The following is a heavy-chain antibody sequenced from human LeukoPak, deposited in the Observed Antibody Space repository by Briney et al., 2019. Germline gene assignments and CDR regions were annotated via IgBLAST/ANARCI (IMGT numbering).Heavy chain of an antibody. V-gene: IGHV1-2*02. J-gene: IGHJ4*02. CDR3: ARVRGILWFGELLKPAPDFDY. CDR1: GYTFTGYY. D-gene: IGHD3-10*01. Sequence: ASVKVSCKASGYTFTGYYIHWVRQAPGQGLEWMGWINPNSGGTNYAQKLQGRVTRTTDTSTSTAYMELRSLRSDDTAVYYCARVRGILWFGELLKPAPDFDYWGQGTLVTVSS. CDR2: INPNSGGT.